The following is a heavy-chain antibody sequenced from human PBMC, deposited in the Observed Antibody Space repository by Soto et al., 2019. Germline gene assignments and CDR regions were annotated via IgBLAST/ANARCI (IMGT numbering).Heavy chain of an antibody. CDR1: FTFSMYS. Sequence: EVQVVESGGGLVQPGGSLRLSCSFTFSMYSMSWVRQAPGKGLEWVASISSGGSYIKYADSVKGRFTISRDNAKNSVSLQMNSLRVDDTAAYFCTRDQGGSYDSWFDPWGQGTLVTVSS. J-gene: IGHJ5*02. D-gene: IGHD1-26*01. CDR2: ISSGGSYI. V-gene: IGHV3-21*01. CDR3: TRDQGGSYDSWFDP.